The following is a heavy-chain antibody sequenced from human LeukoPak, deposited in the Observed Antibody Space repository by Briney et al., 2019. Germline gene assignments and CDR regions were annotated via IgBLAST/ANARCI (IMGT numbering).Heavy chain of an antibody. V-gene: IGHV3-23*01. CDR3: ARDVAY. J-gene: IGHJ4*02. Sequence: GGSLRLSCAASGFTFSSYAMSWVRQAPGKGLEWVSTISDRGDTTYYADSVKGRFTISRDNAKNTLYLQMNSLRAEDTAVYYCARDVAYWGQGTLVTVSS. D-gene: IGHD2-21*01. CDR1: GFTFSSYA. CDR2: ISDRGDTT.